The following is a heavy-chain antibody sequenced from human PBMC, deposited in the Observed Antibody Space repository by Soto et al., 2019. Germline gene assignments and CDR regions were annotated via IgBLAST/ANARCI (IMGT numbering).Heavy chain of an antibody. CDR2: INPSGGST. D-gene: IGHD4-17*01. CDR3: ARDSTATVTTSYYYYMDV. Sequence: GASVKVSCKASGYTFTSYYMHWVRQAPGQGLEWMGIINPSGGSTSYAQKFQGRVTMTRDTSTSTVYMELSSLRSEDTAVYYCARDSTATVTTSYYYYMDVWGKGTTVTVSS. V-gene: IGHV1-46*03. CDR1: GYTFTSYY. J-gene: IGHJ6*03.